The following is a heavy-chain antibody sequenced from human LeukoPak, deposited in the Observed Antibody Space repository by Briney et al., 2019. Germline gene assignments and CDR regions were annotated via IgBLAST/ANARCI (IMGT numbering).Heavy chain of an antibody. CDR2: TYYRSKWYN. Sequence: SQTLSLTCAISGDSVSSNSASWNWVRQSPSRGLEWLGRTYYRSKWYNDYAVSVKSRITINPDTSKNQFSLQPNSVTPEDTAVYYCASASGTYSNWYFDLWGRGTLVTVSS. V-gene: IGHV6-1*01. J-gene: IGHJ2*01. CDR3: ASASGTYSNWYFDL. CDR1: GDSVSSNSAS. D-gene: IGHD3-10*01.